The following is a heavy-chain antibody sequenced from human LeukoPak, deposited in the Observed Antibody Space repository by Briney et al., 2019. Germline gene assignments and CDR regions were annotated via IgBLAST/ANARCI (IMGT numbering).Heavy chain of an antibody. CDR3: AREYCSGGSCYWFDP. CDR2: IYSGGST. D-gene: IGHD2-15*01. CDR1: GFTVSSNY. Sequence: PGGSLRLSCAASGFTVSSNYMSWVRQAPGKGLEWVSVIYSGGSTYYADSVKGRFTISRDNSKNTLYLQMNSLGAEDTAVYYCAREYCSGGSCYWFDPWGQGTLVTVSS. J-gene: IGHJ5*02. V-gene: IGHV3-53*01.